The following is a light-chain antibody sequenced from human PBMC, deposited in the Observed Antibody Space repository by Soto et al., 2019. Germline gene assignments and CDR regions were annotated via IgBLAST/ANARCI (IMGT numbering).Light chain of an antibody. CDR3: QQYDNPPLT. CDR2: DAS. CDR1: QDISNY. J-gene: IGKJ4*01. V-gene: IGKV1-33*01. Sequence: DIQITQSPSSLSPSVGDIVTITCQASQDISNYLNWYQKKTGKAPKLLIYDASNLETGVPSRLSGSGYGTDFTFTISSMQPEDIETYYCQQYDNPPLTFGGGTKVDIK.